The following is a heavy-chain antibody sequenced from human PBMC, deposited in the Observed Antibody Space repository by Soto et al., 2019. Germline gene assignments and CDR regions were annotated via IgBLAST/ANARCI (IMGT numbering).Heavy chain of an antibody. D-gene: IGHD3-9*01. CDR1: GGSISSGDYY. CDR2: IYYSGST. CDR3: ASFPPLRYFATGAFDI. V-gene: IGHV4-30-4*01. J-gene: IGHJ3*02. Sequence: SETLSLTCTVSGGSISSGDYYWSWIRQPPGKGLEWIGYIYYSGSTYYNPSLKNRVTISVDTSKNQFSLKLSSVTAADTAVYYCASFPPLRYFATGAFDIWGQGTMVTVSS.